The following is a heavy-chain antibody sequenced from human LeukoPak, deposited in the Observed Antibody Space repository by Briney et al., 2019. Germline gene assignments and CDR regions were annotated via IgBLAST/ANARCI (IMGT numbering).Heavy chain of an antibody. CDR1: GGTFSSSI. D-gene: IGHD3-22*01. Sequence: ASVKVSCKASGGTFSSSIITWVRQAPGQGLEWMGGIIPILGTANYAQKFQGRVTITADESTSTAYMELSSLRSEDTAVYFCARTGYHYNSYGYYFLDYWGQGTLVTVSS. V-gene: IGHV1-69*13. CDR3: ARTGYHYNSYGYYFLDY. J-gene: IGHJ4*02. CDR2: IIPILGTA.